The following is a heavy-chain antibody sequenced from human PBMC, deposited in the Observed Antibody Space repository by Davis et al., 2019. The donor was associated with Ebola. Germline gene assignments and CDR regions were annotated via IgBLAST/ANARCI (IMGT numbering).Heavy chain of an antibody. CDR1: TDSFSSYY. J-gene: IGHJ2*01. D-gene: IGHD4-17*01. V-gene: IGHV4-59*01. CDR3: ARLTPVTADHCSFDL. CDR2: ILYSGST. Sequence: SETLSITCTGSTDSFSSYYWSWIRQPPGKGLEWIGNILYSGSTNYNSSLKSRVTTSVDTSKNQFSLKVNSVSPADPAVYYFARLTPVTADHCSFDLWSRGTLFTVSS.